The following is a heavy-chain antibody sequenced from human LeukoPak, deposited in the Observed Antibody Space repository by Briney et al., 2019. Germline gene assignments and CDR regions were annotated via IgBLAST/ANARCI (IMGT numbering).Heavy chain of an antibody. Sequence: PGGSLRLSCAASGFTFSSYEMNWVRQAPGKGLEWVSYISTSGRTIYYADSVKGRFTISRDNAKNSLYLQMNSLRAEDTAAYFCARADYWGQGTLVTVSS. CDR3: ARADY. CDR2: ISTSGRTI. J-gene: IGHJ4*02. V-gene: IGHV3-48*03. CDR1: GFTFSSYE.